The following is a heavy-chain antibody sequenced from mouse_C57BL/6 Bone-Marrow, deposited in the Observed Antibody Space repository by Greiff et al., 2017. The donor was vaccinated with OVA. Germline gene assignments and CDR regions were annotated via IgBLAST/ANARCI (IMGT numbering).Heavy chain of an antibody. V-gene: IGHV1-4*01. CDR2: INPSSGYT. Sequence: QVQLQQSGPELARPGASVKMSCKASGYTFTSYTMHWVKQRPGQGLEWIGYINPSSGYTKYNQKFKDKATLTADKSSSTAYMQLSRLTSEDSAVYYCARPYYYGNSYGFAYWGQGTLVTVSA. D-gene: IGHD1-1*01. CDR1: GYTFTSYT. CDR3: ARPYYYGNSYGFAY. J-gene: IGHJ3*01.